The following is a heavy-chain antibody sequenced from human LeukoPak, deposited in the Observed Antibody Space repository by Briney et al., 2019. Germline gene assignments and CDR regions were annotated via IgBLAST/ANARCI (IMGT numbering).Heavy chain of an antibody. Sequence: GGSLRLSCAASGFTFSDYYINWIRQAPGKGLEWISYICSDGSTIYSADSLKVRFTISRDNAKPSLYLQMNSLRAEDTAVYYCARDSRGAFDIWGQGTMVTVSS. CDR3: ARDSRGAFDI. CDR1: GFTFSDYY. V-gene: IGHV3-11*01. J-gene: IGHJ3*02. CDR2: ICSDGSTI. D-gene: IGHD3-10*01.